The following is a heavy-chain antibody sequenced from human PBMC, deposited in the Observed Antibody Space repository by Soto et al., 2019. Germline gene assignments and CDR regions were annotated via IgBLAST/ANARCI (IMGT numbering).Heavy chain of an antibody. CDR3: AREEDTAMVSDY. J-gene: IGHJ4*02. CDR2: ISAYNGNT. V-gene: IGHV1-18*01. Sequence: ASVKVACKASGYPFTSHGISWLRQAPGQGLEWMGWISAYNGNTNYAQKLQGRVTMTTDTSTSTAYMELRSLRSDDTAVYYCAREEDTAMVSDYWGQGTLVTVSS. D-gene: IGHD5-18*01. CDR1: GYPFTSHG.